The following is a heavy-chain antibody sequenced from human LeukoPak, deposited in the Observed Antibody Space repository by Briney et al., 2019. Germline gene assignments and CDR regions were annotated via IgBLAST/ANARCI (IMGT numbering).Heavy chain of an antibody. Sequence: GGSLRLSCTASGFTFNNYAMSWVRQAPGKGLEWVSASSASGDSPYYADSVKGRFTISRDNSKNTLDLQMNSLRVEDTAVYYCAKGVFGSGSYREYFEQWGQGPLVTVSS. D-gene: IGHD3-10*01. J-gene: IGHJ1*01. CDR3: AKGVFGSGSYREYFEQ. V-gene: IGHV3-23*01. CDR2: SSASGDSP. CDR1: GFTFNNYA.